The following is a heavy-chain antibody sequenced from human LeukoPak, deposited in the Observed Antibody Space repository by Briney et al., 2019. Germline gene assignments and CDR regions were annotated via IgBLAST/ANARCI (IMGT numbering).Heavy chain of an antibody. J-gene: IGHJ4*02. CDR1: GFTFSSYG. V-gene: IGHV3-30*18. CDR3: AKDNYDSSGYYYDY. Sequence: GGSLRLSCAASGFTFSSYGMHWVRQAPGKGPEWVAVISYDGSNKYYADSVKGRFTISRDNSKNTLYLQMNSLRAEDTAVYYCAKDNYDSSGYYYDYWGQGTLVTVSS. CDR2: ISYDGSNK. D-gene: IGHD3-22*01.